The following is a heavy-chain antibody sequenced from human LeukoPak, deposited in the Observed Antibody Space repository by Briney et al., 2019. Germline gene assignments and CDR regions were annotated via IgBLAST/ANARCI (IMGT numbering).Heavy chain of an antibody. V-gene: IGHV1-2*02. CDR1: GYTFTGYY. CDR3: ARVSGYYDSSGPYGY. D-gene: IGHD3-22*01. J-gene: IGHJ4*02. CDR2: INPNSGGT. Sequence: ASVKVSCKASGYTFTGYYMHWVRQAPGQGLEWMGWINPNSGGTNYAQKFQGRVTMTRDTSISTAYMELSRLRSDDTAVYYCARVSGYYDSSGPYGYWGQGTLVTVSS.